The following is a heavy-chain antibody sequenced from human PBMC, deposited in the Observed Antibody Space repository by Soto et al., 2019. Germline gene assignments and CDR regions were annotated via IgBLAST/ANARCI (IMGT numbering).Heavy chain of an antibody. J-gene: IGHJ4*02. Sequence: EVQLVESGGGLVQPGGSLRLSCAASGFTFSSYWMSWVRQAPGKGLEWVANIKQDGSEKYYVDSVKGRFTISRDNANNSLYLQMNSLRAADTAVYYWARDAQLESHDYWGQGTLVTVSS. CDR3: ARDAQLESHDY. CDR1: GFTFSSYW. CDR2: IKQDGSEK. D-gene: IGHD1-1*01. V-gene: IGHV3-7*05.